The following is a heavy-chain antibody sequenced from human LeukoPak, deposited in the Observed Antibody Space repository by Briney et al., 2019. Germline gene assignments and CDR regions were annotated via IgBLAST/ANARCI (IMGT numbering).Heavy chain of an antibody. V-gene: IGHV4-4*07. CDR1: GASISSYY. CDR2: IHTTGSA. J-gene: IGHJ5*02. CDR3: ARGIAAAGAHGWFDP. D-gene: IGHD6-13*01. Sequence: SETLSLTCTVSGASISSYYWNWIRQPAGQGLEWIGRIHTTGSANYNPSLKSRVTMSVDTSKNQFSLKLSSVTAADTAVYYCARGIAAAGAHGWFDPWGQGTLVTVSS.